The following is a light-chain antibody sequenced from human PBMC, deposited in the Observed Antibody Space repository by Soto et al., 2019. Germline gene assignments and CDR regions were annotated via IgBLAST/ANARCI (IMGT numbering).Light chain of an antibody. J-gene: IGKJ1*01. V-gene: IGKV3D-20*01. Sequence: EIVLTQSPATLSLSPGERATLSCGTIQSVSSSYLAWYQQKPGLAPRLLIYDASSRATGIPDRFSGSGSGTDFTLTISRLEPEDFAVYYCRQYGGAPQTFGQGTKVDIK. CDR3: RQYGGAPQT. CDR2: DAS. CDR1: QSVSSSY.